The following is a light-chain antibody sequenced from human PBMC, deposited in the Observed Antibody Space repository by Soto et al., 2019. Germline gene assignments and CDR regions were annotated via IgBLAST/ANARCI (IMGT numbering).Light chain of an antibody. CDR2: AND. CDR3: VAWDGTLSSWV. V-gene: IGLV1-47*01. CDR1: TSNIGSKF. J-gene: IGLJ3*02. Sequence: QSVVTQPPSASGTPGQRVTISCSGSTSNIGSKFVYWYQQNPGTAPKLLIYANDQRPSGVPDRFSGSKSGTSASLAISGLRSEDEADYYCVAWDGTLSSWVFGGGTKLPVL.